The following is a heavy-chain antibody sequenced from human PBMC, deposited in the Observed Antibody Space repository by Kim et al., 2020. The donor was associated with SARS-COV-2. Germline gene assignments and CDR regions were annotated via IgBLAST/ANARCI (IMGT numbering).Heavy chain of an antibody. CDR3: AGEQNYGDYGNY. CDR1: GGSISSYY. Sequence: SETLSLTCTVSGGSISSYYWSWIRQPPGKGLEWIGYIYYSGSTNYNPSLKSRVTISVDTSKNQFSLKLSSVTAADTAVYYCAGEQNYGDYGNYWGQGTLVTVSS. V-gene: IGHV4-59*13. CDR2: IYYSGST. D-gene: IGHD4-17*01. J-gene: IGHJ4*02.